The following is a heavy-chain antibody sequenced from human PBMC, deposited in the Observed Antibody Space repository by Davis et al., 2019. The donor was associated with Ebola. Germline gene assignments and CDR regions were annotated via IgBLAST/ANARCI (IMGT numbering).Heavy chain of an antibody. D-gene: IGHD5-24*01. CDR2: IYYSGST. CDR1: GGSISSYY. Sequence: PSETLSLTCTVSGGSISSYYWSWIRQPPGKGLEWIGYIYYSGSTNYNPSLKSRVTISVDTSKNQFSLKLSSVTAADTAVYYCARGEDGYIFDYWGQGTLVTVSS. J-gene: IGHJ4*02. V-gene: IGHV4-59*01. CDR3: ARGEDGYIFDY.